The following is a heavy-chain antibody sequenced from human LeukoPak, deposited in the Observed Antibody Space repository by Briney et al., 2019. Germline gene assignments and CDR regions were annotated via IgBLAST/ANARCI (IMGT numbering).Heavy chain of an antibody. D-gene: IGHD2-2*02. Sequence: GESLKISSKGSGYNFTTFWIGWVRQMPGKGLEWMGIIHPGDSDTRYSPSFQGQVTISADKSISTASLQWSSLKASDTAMYYCARHDVCSSTRCYNTYDIWGQGTMVTVSS. CDR3: ARHDVCSSTRCYNTYDI. J-gene: IGHJ3*02. CDR2: IHPGDSDT. V-gene: IGHV5-51*01. CDR1: GYNFTTFW.